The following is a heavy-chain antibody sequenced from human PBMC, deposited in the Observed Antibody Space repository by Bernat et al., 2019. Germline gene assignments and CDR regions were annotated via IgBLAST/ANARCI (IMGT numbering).Heavy chain of an antibody. CDR2: ISWNSGSI. CDR1: GFTFDDYA. D-gene: IGHD2-15*01. CDR3: AKDNGRRIYYGMDV. V-gene: IGHV3-9*01. J-gene: IGHJ6*02. Sequence: EVQLVESGGGLVQPGRSLRLSCAASGFTFDDYAMHWVRQAPGKGLEWVSGISWNSGSIGYADSVKGRFTISRDNAKNSLYLQMNSLRAEDTALYYCAKDNGRRIYYGMDVWGQGTTVTVSS.